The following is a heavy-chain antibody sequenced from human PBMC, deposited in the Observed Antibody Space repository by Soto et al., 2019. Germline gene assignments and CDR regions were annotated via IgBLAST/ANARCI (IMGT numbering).Heavy chain of an antibody. J-gene: IGHJ6*02. Sequence: ASVKVSCKASGGTFRSYSISWVRQAPGQGLEWVGGIIPIFDITNYAQKFQGRVTITADESTSTAYMELSSLGSDDTAVYYCARPDEGGYSSNHHYYYALDVWGQGTTVTVSS. CDR3: ARPDEGGYSSNHHYYYALDV. CDR1: GGTFRSYS. CDR2: IIPIFDIT. V-gene: IGHV1-69*13. D-gene: IGHD3-22*01.